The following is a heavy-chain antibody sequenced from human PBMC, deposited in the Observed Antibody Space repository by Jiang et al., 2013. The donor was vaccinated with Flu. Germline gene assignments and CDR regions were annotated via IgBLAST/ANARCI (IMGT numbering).Heavy chain of an antibody. D-gene: IGHD6-13*01. CDR1: GFTFDDYA. CDR2: INRNSGSI. J-gene: IGHJ6*03. Sequence: VQLLESGGGLVQPGRSLRLSCAASGFTFDDYAMHWVRQAPGKGLEWVSGINRNSGSIGYADSVKGRFTISRDNAKNSLYLQMNSLRAEDTALYYCAKDSPHGSNYMDVWGKGTTVTVSS. CDR3: AKDSPHGSNYMDV. V-gene: IGHV3-9*01.